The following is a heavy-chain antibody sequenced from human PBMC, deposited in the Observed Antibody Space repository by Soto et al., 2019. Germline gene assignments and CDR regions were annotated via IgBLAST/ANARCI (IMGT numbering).Heavy chain of an antibody. J-gene: IGHJ4*02. CDR3: ASGARFLEWLSFDH. CDR1: GDTFNKYA. V-gene: IGHV1-69*12. CDR2: IIPIFGRA. D-gene: IGHD3-3*01. Sequence: QVQLEQSGAEVKTLGSSVKVSCKASGDTFNKYAISWVRQAPGQGLEWMGGIIPIFGRANYAPQFQDRVTITADEATSTAYMELTSLKSDATAVYFCASGARFLEWLSFDHWGQGTLVTVSS.